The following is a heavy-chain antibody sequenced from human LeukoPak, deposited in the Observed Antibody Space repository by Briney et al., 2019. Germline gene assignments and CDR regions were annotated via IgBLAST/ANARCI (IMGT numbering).Heavy chain of an antibody. Sequence: GGSLRLSCAASGFTFSSYEMNWVRQAPGKGLEWVSYISSSGSTIYYADSVKGRFTISRDNAKNSLYLQMNSLRAEDTAVYYCARQYGSGSPYYYYHMDVWGKGTTVTISS. V-gene: IGHV3-48*03. CDR2: ISSSGSTI. J-gene: IGHJ6*03. CDR3: ARQYGSGSPYYYYHMDV. CDR1: GFTFSSYE. D-gene: IGHD3-10*01.